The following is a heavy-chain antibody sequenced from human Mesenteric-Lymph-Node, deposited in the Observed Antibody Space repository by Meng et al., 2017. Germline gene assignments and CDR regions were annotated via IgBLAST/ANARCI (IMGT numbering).Heavy chain of an antibody. CDR2: ISSSSSYI. CDR1: GFTFSSYS. J-gene: IGHJ4*02. V-gene: IGHV3-21*01. Sequence: GESLKISCAASGFTFSSYSMNWVRQAPGKGLEWVSSISSSSSYIYYADSVKGRFTISRDNAKNSLYLQMNSLRAEDTAVYYCARVDVDCGGDCYAIDYWGQGTLVTVSS. D-gene: IGHD2-21*02. CDR3: ARVDVDCGGDCYAIDY.